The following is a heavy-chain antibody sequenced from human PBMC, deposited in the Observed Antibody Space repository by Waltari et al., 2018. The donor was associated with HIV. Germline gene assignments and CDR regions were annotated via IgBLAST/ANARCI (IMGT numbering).Heavy chain of an antibody. CDR2: IYYSERT. V-gene: IGHV4-31*03. D-gene: IGHD3-9*01. CDR1: SGSISSGGYY. CDR3: ARDHIPDYDILTEQMSYYYYGMDV. J-gene: IGHJ6*02. Sequence: QVQLQESGPGLVKPSQTLSLTCTVSSGSISSGGYYWSWIRQPPGKSLEWIGYIYYSERTYYNPALKSRVTISVDTSKNQFSLKLSSVTAADTAVYYCARDHIPDYDILTEQMSYYYYGMDVWGQGTTVTVSS.